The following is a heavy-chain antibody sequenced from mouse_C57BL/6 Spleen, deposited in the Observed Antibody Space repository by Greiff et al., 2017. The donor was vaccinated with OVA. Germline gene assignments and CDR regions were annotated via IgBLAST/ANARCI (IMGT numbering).Heavy chain of an antibody. CDR1: GFNIKDDY. Sequence: VQLKESGAELVRPGASVKLSCTASGFNIKDDYMHWVKQRPEQGLEWIGWIDPENGDTDSASKFPGKATITAATSSHTAYLQLSSLTSEDTAVYYCTTDYGSSPLYAMDYWGKGTSVTVSS. CDR2: IDPENGDT. V-gene: IGHV14-4*01. D-gene: IGHD1-1*01. CDR3: TTDYGSSPLYAMDY. J-gene: IGHJ4*01.